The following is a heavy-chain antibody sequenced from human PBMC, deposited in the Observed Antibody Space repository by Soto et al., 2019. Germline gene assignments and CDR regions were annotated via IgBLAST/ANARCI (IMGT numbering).Heavy chain of an antibody. CDR3: ARHGRRVTFGGVIVIPYFDY. Sequence: QLQLQESGPGLVKPSETLSLTCTVSGGSISSSSYYWGWIRQPPGKGLEWIGSIYYSGSTYYNPSLKSRVTISVDTSKNQFSRKLSAVTAADTAVYYCARHGRRVTFGGVIVIPYFDYWGQGTLVTVSS. D-gene: IGHD3-16*02. CDR2: IYYSGST. V-gene: IGHV4-39*01. CDR1: GGSISSSSYY. J-gene: IGHJ4*02.